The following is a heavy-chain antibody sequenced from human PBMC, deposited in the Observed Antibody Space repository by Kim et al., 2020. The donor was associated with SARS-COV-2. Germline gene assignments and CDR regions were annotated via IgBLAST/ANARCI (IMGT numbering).Heavy chain of an antibody. CDR3: ARGRVFSSSWYGVAFDI. D-gene: IGHD6-13*01. Sequence: VKGRFTSSRDKAKNSLYLQMNSLRAEDTAVYYCARGRVFSSSWYGVAFDIWGQGTMVTVSS. J-gene: IGHJ3*02. V-gene: IGHV3-11*05.